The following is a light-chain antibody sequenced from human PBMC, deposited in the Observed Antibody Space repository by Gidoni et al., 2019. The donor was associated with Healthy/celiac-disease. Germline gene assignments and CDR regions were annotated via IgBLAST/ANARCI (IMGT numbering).Light chain of an antibody. V-gene: IGLV2-14*01. CDR2: EVS. CDR1: SSDIGGYNY. Sequence: QSALTQPAPVSGSPGQSITISCTGTSSDIGGYNYVSWYQQHPGKAPKLMIYEVSYRPSGVSNRFSGSKSGNTASLTISGLQAEDEADYYCSSYSSSNTYVFGTGTKVTVL. J-gene: IGLJ1*01. CDR3: SSYSSSNTYV.